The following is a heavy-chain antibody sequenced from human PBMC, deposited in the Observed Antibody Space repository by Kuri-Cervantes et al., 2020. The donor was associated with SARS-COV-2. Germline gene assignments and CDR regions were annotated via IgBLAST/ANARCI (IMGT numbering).Heavy chain of an antibody. CDR2: IYTTWST. Sequence: GSLRLSCTVSGGSISSHYWSWIRQPAGKGLEWIGHIYTTWSTNYSPSLKSRVSISIDKSKNQFSLKLSSVTAADTAVYYCASQVVPAAIAVEYFQHWGQGTLVTVSS. CDR3: ASQVVPAAIAVEYFQH. CDR1: GGSISSHY. J-gene: IGHJ1*01. V-gene: IGHV4-4*09. D-gene: IGHD2-2*02.